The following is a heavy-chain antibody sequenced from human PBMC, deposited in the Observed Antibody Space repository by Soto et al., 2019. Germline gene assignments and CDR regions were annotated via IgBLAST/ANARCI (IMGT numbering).Heavy chain of an antibody. Sequence: SETLSLTCTVSGGSISSGGYYWSWIRQHPGKGLEWIGYIYYSGSTYYNPSLKSRVTISVDTSKNQFSLKLSSVTAADTAVYYCASLSVRRPPPHWYLPCGPATLVTV. CDR1: GGSISSGGYY. CDR2: IYYSGST. D-gene: IGHD1-1*01. J-gene: IGHJ5*02. CDR3: ASLSVRRPPPHWYLP. V-gene: IGHV4-31*03.